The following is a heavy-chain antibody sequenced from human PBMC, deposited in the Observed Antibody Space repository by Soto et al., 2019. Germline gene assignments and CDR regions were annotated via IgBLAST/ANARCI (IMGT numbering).Heavy chain of an antibody. Sequence: GGSLRLSCEASGFTFRNFGMHWVRQAPGKGLEWVALMSYSGSVKFHADIVKGRFTISRDNSKDTLYLQMDDLRPEDTAVYFCAKQRFRDYSNSLLGDLDSWGQGTLVTVSS. D-gene: IGHD4-4*01. J-gene: IGHJ4*02. CDR1: GFTFRNFG. CDR3: AKQRFRDYSNSLLGDLDS. V-gene: IGHV3-30*18. CDR2: MSYSGSVK.